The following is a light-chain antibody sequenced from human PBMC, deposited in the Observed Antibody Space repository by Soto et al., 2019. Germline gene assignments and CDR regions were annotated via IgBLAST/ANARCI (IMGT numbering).Light chain of an antibody. CDR1: QRISRY. CDR3: QQSYSTPT. Sequence: DIQMTQSPPSLSASVGDRVTITCRASQRISRYLNWYQQKPGKAPKLLIYAASTLQSGVPSRFSGSGSGTVFTLTISSLQPEDFATYYCQQSYSTPTFGQGTKVDIK. CDR2: AAS. V-gene: IGKV1-39*01. J-gene: IGKJ1*01.